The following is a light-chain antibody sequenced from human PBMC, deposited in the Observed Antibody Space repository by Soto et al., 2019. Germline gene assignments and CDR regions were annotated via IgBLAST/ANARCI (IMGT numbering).Light chain of an antibody. CDR1: SSDVGGYNY. V-gene: IGLV2-14*01. J-gene: IGLJ1*01. CDR3: SSYTSSSPGGYV. CDR2: EVS. Sequence: QSVLTQPASVSGSPGQSITISCAGTSSDVGGYNYVSWYQQHPGKAPKLLIYEVSNRPSGVSNRFSGSKSGNTASLTISGLQAEDEADYYCSSYTSSSPGGYVFGTGTKVTVL.